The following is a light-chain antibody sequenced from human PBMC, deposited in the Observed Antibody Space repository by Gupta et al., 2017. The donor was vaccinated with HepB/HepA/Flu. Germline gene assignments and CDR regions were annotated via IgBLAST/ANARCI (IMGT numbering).Light chain of an antibody. Sequence: QSVLTQPPSASGTPGQRVTIACSGSSSNIGSNTVNWYQQLPGTAPKLLIYTSNHRPSGVPERFSGSKSGTSASLAISGLQSDDEADYYCAAWDDSLNGYVFGTGTKVSVL. CDR3: AAWDDSLNGYV. CDR2: TSN. CDR1: SSNIGSNT. J-gene: IGLJ1*01. V-gene: IGLV1-44*01.